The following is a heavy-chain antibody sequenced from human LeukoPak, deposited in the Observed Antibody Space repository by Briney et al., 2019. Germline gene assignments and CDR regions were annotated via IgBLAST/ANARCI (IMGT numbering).Heavy chain of an antibody. J-gene: IGHJ4*02. V-gene: IGHV4-4*07. CDR1: GGSISSYY. Sequence: SETLSLTCTVSGGSISSYYWSWIRQPAGKGLEWIGRVYTTGSTNYNPSLKSRIAMSVDMSKDQFSLKLSSVTAADTAMYYCARDDGLHFDYWGQGTLVTVSS. CDR2: VYTTGST. D-gene: IGHD2-8*01. CDR3: ARDDGLHFDY.